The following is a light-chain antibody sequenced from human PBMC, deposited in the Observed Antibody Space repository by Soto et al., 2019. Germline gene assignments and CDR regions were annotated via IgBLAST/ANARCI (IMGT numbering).Light chain of an antibody. CDR1: SGYSTYA. CDR3: QSLGTGIQV. J-gene: IGLJ3*02. V-gene: IGLV4-69*01. CDR2: INYDGTH. Sequence: QTVVTQSPSASASLGASVKLTCTLSSGYSTYAIAWHQQQSEKGPRFLMKINYDGTHSKGDGFFDRFSGSSSGAERHLTISIHPSEDEADYYCQSLGTGIQVFGGGTKLTVL.